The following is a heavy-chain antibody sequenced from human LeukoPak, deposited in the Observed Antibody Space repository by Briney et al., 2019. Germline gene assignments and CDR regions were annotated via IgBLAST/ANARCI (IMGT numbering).Heavy chain of an antibody. CDR2: INSDGSST. V-gene: IGHV3-74*01. D-gene: IGHD5-18*01. CDR3: ARAWIQLWLPVY. Sequence: GGSLRLSCAASGFTFSSYWMHWVRHAPGKGLVWVSRINSDGSSTSYADSVKGRFTISRDNAKNTLYLQMNSLRAEDTAVYYCARAWIQLWLPVYWGQGTLVTVSS. CDR1: GFTFSSYW. J-gene: IGHJ4*02.